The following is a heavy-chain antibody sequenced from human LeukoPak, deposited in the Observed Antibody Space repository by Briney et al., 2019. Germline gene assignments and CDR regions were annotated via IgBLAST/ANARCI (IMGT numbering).Heavy chain of an antibody. CDR1: GFTFSTYW. J-gene: IGHJ4*02. V-gene: IGHV3-33*08. Sequence: PGGSLRLSCSASGFTFSTYWMSWVRQAPGKGLEWVAVMWYDGSNKYYTDSVKGRFTISRDNSKNTLYLQMNSLRAEDTAVYYCAREDTSLVIAYWGQGTLVTVSS. CDR3: AREDTSLVIAY. D-gene: IGHD5-18*01. CDR2: MWYDGSNK.